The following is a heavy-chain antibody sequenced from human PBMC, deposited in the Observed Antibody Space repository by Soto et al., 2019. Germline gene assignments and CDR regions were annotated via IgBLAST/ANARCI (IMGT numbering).Heavy chain of an antibody. D-gene: IGHD3-3*01. CDR3: ARASYDFWSGYPFDY. V-gene: IGHV3-66*01. Sequence: GGSLRLSCAASGFTVSSNFMSWVRQAPGKGLEWVSVIYSGGSTYYADSVKGRFTISRDNSKNTLYLQMNSLRAEDTAVYYCARASYDFWSGYPFDYWGQGTLVTVSS. CDR2: IYSGGST. J-gene: IGHJ4*02. CDR1: GFTVSSNF.